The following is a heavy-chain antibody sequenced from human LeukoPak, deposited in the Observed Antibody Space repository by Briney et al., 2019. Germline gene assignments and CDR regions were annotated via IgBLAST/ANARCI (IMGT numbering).Heavy chain of an antibody. Sequence: GGSLRLSCAASGFTVSSNYMIWVRQAPGKGLEWVSVIYSGGSTYYADSVKGRFTIARDNAKNSLYLQMNSLRAEDLAVYYCARDGRGAVAGFDYWGQGTLVTVSS. D-gene: IGHD6-19*01. CDR2: IYSGGST. J-gene: IGHJ4*02. V-gene: IGHV3-53*01. CDR1: GFTVSSNY. CDR3: ARDGRGAVAGFDY.